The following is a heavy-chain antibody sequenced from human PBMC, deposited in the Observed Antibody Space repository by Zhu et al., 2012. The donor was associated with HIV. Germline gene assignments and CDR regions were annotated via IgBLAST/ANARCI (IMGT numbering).Heavy chain of an antibody. V-gene: IGHV3-43*01. CDR3: AKDGYSSSWYIFDY. CDR2: ISWDGGST. J-gene: IGHJ4*02. CDR1: GFTFDDYT. Sequence: EVQLVESGGVVVQPGGSLRLSCAASGFTFDDYTMHWVRQAPGKGLEWVSLISWDGGSTYYADSVKGRFTISRDNSKNSLYLQMNSLRTEDTALYCCAKDGYSSSWYIFDYWGQGTLVTVSS. D-gene: IGHD6-13*01.